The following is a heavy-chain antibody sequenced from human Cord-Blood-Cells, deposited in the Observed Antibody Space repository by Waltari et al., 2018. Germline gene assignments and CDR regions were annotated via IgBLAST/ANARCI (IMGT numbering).Heavy chain of an antibody. D-gene: IGHD5-12*01. Sequence: EVELVESGGGLVQPGGSLGLTCAASGFTFSRNWMIWVRQAPGKGLEWVANIKQDGSEKYYVDSVKGRFTISRDNAKNSLYLQMNSLRAEDTAVYYCARDKWLRLGMFDYWGQGTLVTVSS. V-gene: IGHV3-7*01. CDR2: IKQDGSEK. J-gene: IGHJ4*02. CDR1: GFTFSRNW. CDR3: ARDKWLRLGMFDY.